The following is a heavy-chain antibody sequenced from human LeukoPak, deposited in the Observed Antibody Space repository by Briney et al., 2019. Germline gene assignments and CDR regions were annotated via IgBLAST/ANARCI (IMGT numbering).Heavy chain of an antibody. CDR2: IYYSGST. D-gene: IGHD2-15*01. Sequence: PSETLSLTCTVSGGSISSYYWSWIRQPPGKGLEWIGYIYYSGSTNYNPSLKSRVSISVDTSKNQFSLKLSPVTAADTAVYYCARKVVVAATFDYWGQGTLVTVSS. CDR3: ARKVVVAATFDY. J-gene: IGHJ4*02. V-gene: IGHV4-59*08. CDR1: GGSISSYY.